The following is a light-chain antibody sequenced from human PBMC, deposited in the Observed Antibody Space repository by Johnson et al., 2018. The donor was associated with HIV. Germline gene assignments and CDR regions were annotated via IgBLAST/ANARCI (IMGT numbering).Light chain of an antibody. J-gene: IGLJ1*01. V-gene: IGLV1-51*02. CDR2: ENN. Sequence: QSVLTQPPSVSAAPGQKVTISCSGSSSNIGNNYVSWYQQLPGTAPKLLIYENNKRPSGIPDRFSGSKSGTSATLGITGLQTGDEADYYCGTWDSSTGYVFGTGTKVTVL. CDR1: SSNIGNNY. CDR3: GTWDSSTGYV.